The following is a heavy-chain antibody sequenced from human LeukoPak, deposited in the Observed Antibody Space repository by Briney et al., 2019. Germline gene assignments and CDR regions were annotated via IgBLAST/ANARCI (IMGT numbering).Heavy chain of an antibody. CDR3: TTGWRKPHHQ. V-gene: IGHV3-15*01. Sequence: GGSLRLSCADSGFTYSIAWMSWVRQAPGKGLEWVGRIKSNSNGGTADYAAPVKGRFTMSRDDSAKMLDIAKDNAKYEGTGIYFCTTGWRKPHHQWGQGTLVTVSS. D-gene: IGHD1-14*01. CDR1: GFTYSIAW. CDR2: IKSNSNGGTA. J-gene: IGHJ4*02.